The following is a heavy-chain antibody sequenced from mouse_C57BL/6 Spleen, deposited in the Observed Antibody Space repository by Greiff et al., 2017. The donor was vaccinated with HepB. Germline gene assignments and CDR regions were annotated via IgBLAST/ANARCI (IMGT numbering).Heavy chain of an antibody. CDR1: GFSLTSYG. J-gene: IGHJ4*01. CDR2: IWSGGST. D-gene: IGHD1-1*01. Sequence: QVHVKQSGPGLVQPSQSLSITCTVSGFSLTSYGVHWVRQSPGKGLEWLGVIWSGGSTDYNAAFISRLSISKDNSKSQVFFKMNSLQADDTAIYYCARRYGSSYGYAMDYWGQGTSVTVSS. CDR3: ARRYGSSYGYAMDY. V-gene: IGHV2-2*01.